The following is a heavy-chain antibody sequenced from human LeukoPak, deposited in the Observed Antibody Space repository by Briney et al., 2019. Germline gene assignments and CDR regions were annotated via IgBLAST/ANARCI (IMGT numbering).Heavy chain of an antibody. D-gene: IGHD6-19*01. Sequence: PGRSLRLSCAASGFTFSSYGMHWVRQAPGKGLEWVAVISYDGSNKYYADSVKGRFTISRDNSKNTLYLQMNSLRAEDTAVYYCAKDQGSGWSDSLLTPPEYGMDVWGQGTTVTVSS. CDR2: ISYDGSNK. CDR1: GFTFSSYG. J-gene: IGHJ6*02. CDR3: AKDQGSGWSDSLLTPPEYGMDV. V-gene: IGHV3-30*18.